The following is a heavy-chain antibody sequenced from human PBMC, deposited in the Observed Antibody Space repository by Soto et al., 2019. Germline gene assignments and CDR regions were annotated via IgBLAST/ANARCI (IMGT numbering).Heavy chain of an antibody. CDR3: AKGGSYYFDY. CDR2: ISYDGSNK. V-gene: IGHV3-30*18. J-gene: IGHJ4*02. CDR1: GFTFSSYG. Sequence: GGSLRLSCAASGFTFSSYGMHWVRQAPGKGLEWVAVISYDGSNKYYADSVKGRFTISRDNSKNTLYLQMNSLRAEDTAVYYCAKGGSYYFDYWGQGTLVTVSS.